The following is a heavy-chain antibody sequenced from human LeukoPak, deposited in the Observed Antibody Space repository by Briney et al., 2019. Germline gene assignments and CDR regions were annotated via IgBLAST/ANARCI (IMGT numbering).Heavy chain of an antibody. CDR1: GGSISSYY. Sequence: SETLSLTCSVSGGSISSYYWSWIRQPAGKGLEWIGRIYTSGSTNYNPSLKSRVTMSVDTSKNQFSLKLSSVTAADTAVYYCALRVTMVRGVIRNWFDPWGQGTLVTVSS. CDR3: ALRVTMVRGVIRNWFDP. CDR2: IYTSGST. J-gene: IGHJ5*02. D-gene: IGHD3-10*01. V-gene: IGHV4-4*07.